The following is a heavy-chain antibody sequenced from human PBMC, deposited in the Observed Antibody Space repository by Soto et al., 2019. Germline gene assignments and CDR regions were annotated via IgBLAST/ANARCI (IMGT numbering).Heavy chain of an antibody. D-gene: IGHD3-22*01. CDR1: GFSFSTYS. CDR3: EKAWIVVEQTDY. Sequence: PGGSXRLSCAASGFSFSTYSMIWVRQAPGNGLEWVSAISGSGGSTYYADSVKGRLTISRNNYKNTMYMQMKSLRAEDTDVYYCEKAWIVVEQTDYWGQGTLVTVSS. CDR2: ISGSGGST. J-gene: IGHJ4*02. V-gene: IGHV3-23*01.